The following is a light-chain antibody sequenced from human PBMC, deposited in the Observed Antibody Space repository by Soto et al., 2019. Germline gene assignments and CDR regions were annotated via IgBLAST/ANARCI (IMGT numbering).Light chain of an antibody. CDR1: QSISSY. CDR2: AAS. CDR3: QQSYSTPVT. Sequence: DFPMTQSPSSLSASVGDRVTITCRASQSISSYLYWYQQKPGKAPNLLIFAASSLQSGVPSRFSGSGSGTDVTLTISSLQPEDFATDYCQQSYSTPVTFGQGTKVEIK. V-gene: IGKV1-39*01. J-gene: IGKJ2*01.